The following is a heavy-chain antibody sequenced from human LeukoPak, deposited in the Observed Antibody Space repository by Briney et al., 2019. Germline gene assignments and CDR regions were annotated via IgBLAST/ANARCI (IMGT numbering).Heavy chain of an antibody. Sequence: ASVKVSCMASGYTFTSYGISWVRQAPGQGLEWMGWISAYNGNTNYAQKLQGRVTMTTDTSTSTAYMELSSLRSEDTAVYYCARRPAAAAPMDVWGKGTTVTVSS. CDR3: ARRPAAAAPMDV. CDR2: ISAYNGNT. D-gene: IGHD6-13*01. V-gene: IGHV1-18*01. CDR1: GYTFTSYG. J-gene: IGHJ6*03.